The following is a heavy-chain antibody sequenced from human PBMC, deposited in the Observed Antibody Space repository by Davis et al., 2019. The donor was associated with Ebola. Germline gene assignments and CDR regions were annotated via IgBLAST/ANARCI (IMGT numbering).Heavy chain of an antibody. V-gene: IGHV1-46*01. D-gene: IGHD1-1*01. CDR3: ARANWNDWALGY. J-gene: IGHJ4*02. CDR2: INPSGGST. Sequence: AASVKVSCKASGYTFTSYYMHWVRQAPGQGLEWMGIINPSGGSTSYAQKFQGRVTMTRDTSTGTVYMELSSLGSEDTAVYYCARANWNDWALGYWGQGTLVTVSS. CDR1: GYTFTSYY.